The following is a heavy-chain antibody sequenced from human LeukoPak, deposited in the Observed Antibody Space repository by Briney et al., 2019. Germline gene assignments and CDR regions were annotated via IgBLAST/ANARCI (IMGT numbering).Heavy chain of an antibody. V-gene: IGHV3-30-3*01. J-gene: IGHJ4*02. CDR1: GFTFSSYA. CDR2: ISYDGSNK. Sequence: GGSLRLSCAASGFTFSSYAMHWVRQAPGKGLGWVAVISYDGSNKYYADSVKGRFTISRDNSKNTLYLQMNSLRAEDTAVYYCARDEGSGSYYSGYFDYWGQGTLVTVSS. CDR3: ARDEGSGSYYSGYFDY. D-gene: IGHD1-26*01.